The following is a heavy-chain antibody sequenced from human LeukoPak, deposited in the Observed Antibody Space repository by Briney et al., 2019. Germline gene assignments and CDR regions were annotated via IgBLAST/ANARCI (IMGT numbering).Heavy chain of an antibody. CDR1: GGTFSSYA. J-gene: IGHJ4*02. Sequence: SVKVSCKASGGTFSSYAISWVRQAPGPGLEWMGRIIPIFGTANYAQKFQGRVTITTDESTSTAYMELSSLRSEDTAVYYFARNRDDYYDSSGYYLGNWGEGTLVTVSS. V-gene: IGHV1-69*05. CDR2: IIPIFGTA. D-gene: IGHD3-22*01. CDR3: ARNRDDYYDSSGYYLGN.